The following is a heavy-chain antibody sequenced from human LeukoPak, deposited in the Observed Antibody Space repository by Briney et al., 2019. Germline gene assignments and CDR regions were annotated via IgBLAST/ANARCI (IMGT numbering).Heavy chain of an antibody. J-gene: IGHJ4*02. CDR3: ARVRCSSNSCFPDY. CDR1: GFTFSTYW. CDR2: IKQGGSDK. V-gene: IGHV3-7*01. Sequence: GGSLRPSCAASGFTFSTYWMSWVRQAPGKGLEWVANIKQGGSDKYYVDSVKGRFTILRYNAKNSLFLQMNSLRAEDTPVYYCARVRCSSNSCFPDYWGQGTLVTVSS. D-gene: IGHD2-2*01.